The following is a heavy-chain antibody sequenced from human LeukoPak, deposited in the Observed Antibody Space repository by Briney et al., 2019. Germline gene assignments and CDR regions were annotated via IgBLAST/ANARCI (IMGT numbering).Heavy chain of an antibody. CDR3: AKVKGWYGEGYFDY. J-gene: IGHJ4*02. Sequence: GGSLRLSCAASGFAVGSNYMNWVRQAPGKGLEWVSVIYSDGRTYYADSVKGRFTISRDMSKNTLFLEMTSLRAEDTAVYYCAKVKGWYGEGYFDYWGQGTLVTVSS. CDR2: IYSDGRT. D-gene: IGHD3-10*01. V-gene: IGHV3-53*01. CDR1: GFAVGSNY.